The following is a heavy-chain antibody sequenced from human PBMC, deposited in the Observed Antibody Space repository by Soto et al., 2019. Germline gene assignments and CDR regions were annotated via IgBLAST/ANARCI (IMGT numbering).Heavy chain of an antibody. J-gene: IGHJ4*02. CDR2: ITGSASST. CDR1: GFTFKSYD. V-gene: IGHV3-23*01. D-gene: IGHD2-8*02. Sequence: QPGGSLRLSCETSGFTFKSYDMTWVRKAPGKGLEWVSSITGSASSTYYADSVKGRFTITRDNSKSTLYLQMDSLRVDDTGAYFCARERRAVVPRYWFEYWGRGTLVTVSS. CDR3: ARERRAVVPRYWFEY.